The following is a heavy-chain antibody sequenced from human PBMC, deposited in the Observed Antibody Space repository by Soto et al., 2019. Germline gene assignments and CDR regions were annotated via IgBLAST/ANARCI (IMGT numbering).Heavy chain of an antibody. Sequence: ASVKVSCKASGYTFTGYYMHWVRQAPGQGLEWMGWINPNSGGTNYAQKFQGWVTMTRDTSISTAYMELSRLRSDDTAVYYCARGQIAARDAFDIWGQGTMVTVSS. D-gene: IGHD6-6*01. CDR3: ARGQIAARDAFDI. V-gene: IGHV1-2*04. J-gene: IGHJ3*02. CDR2: INPNSGGT. CDR1: GYTFTGYY.